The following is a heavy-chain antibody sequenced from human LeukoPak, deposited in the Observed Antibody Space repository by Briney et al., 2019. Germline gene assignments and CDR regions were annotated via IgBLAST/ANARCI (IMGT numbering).Heavy chain of an antibody. CDR2: IIPFFGTA. Sequence: SVKVSCKASGGTFSSYAISWVRQAPGQGLEWVGGIIPFFGTANYAQKFQGRVTITTDESTSTAYMEMSGLRSEDTAVYYCARGMVVNYYYHMDVWGKGTTVTVSS. J-gene: IGHJ6*03. D-gene: IGHD2-15*01. CDR3: ARGMVVNYYYHMDV. V-gene: IGHV1-69*05. CDR1: GGTFSSYA.